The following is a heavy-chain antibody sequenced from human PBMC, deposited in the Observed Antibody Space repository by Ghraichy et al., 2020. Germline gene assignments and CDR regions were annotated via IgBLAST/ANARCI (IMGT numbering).Heavy chain of an antibody. CDR1: GFTFNFYA. CDR2: ISGSGDST. Sequence: GGSLRLSCAASGFTFNFYAMNWVRQAPGKGLEWVSVISGSGDSTYYPDSVKGRFTISRDNSKNTLYLQMNSLRAEDTAVYYCAKAEYSSGWLDYWGQGTLVTVSS. V-gene: IGHV3-23*01. D-gene: IGHD6-19*01. CDR3: AKAEYSSGWLDY. J-gene: IGHJ4*02.